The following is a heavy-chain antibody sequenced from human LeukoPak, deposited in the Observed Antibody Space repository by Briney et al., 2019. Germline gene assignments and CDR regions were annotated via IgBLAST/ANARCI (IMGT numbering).Heavy chain of an antibody. J-gene: IGHJ5*02. CDR1: GYTFTDYY. D-gene: IGHD3-10*01. V-gene: IGHV1-69-2*01. CDR3: ATTMVRGVIRFDP. Sequence: ATVKISCKVSGYTFTDYYMHWVQQAPGKGLEWMGLVDPEDGETIYAEKLQGRVTITADTSTDTACMELSSLRSEDTAVYYCATTMVRGVIRFDPWGQGTLVTVSS. CDR2: VDPEDGET.